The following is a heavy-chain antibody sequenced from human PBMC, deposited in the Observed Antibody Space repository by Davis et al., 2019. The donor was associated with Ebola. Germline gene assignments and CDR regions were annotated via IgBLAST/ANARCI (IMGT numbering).Heavy chain of an antibody. CDR3: ARERAAAYFDY. CDR2: IRAGGGTT. CDR1: GFTFKDYV. D-gene: IGHD6-13*01. V-gene: IGHV3-23*01. Sequence: GGSLRLSCAASGFTFKDYVMSWVRQAPGKGLEWVSGIRAGGGTTYYADSVKGRFTISRDNSKNTLYLQMNSLRAEDTAVYYCARERAAAYFDYWGQGTLVTVSS. J-gene: IGHJ4*02.